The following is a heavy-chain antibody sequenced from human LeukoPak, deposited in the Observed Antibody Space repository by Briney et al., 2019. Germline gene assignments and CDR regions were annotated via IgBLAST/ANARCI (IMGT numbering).Heavy chain of an antibody. CDR2: IWYDGSNK. CDR1: GFTFSSYG. Sequence: GRSLRLSCAASGFTFSSYGMHRVRQAPGKGLEWVAVIWYDGSNKYYADSVKGRFTISRDDSKNTLYLQMNSLRAEDTAVYYCARKLGYGHGFDYWGQGTLVTVSS. D-gene: IGHD5-18*01. V-gene: IGHV3-33*01. CDR3: ARKLGYGHGFDY. J-gene: IGHJ4*02.